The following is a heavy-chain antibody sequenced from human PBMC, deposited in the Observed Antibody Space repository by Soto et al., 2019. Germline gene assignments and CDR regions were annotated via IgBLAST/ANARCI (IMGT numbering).Heavy chain of an antibody. V-gene: IGHV4-34*01. D-gene: IGHD3-10*01. CDR3: ARRPSDVFITMVRGGRYYGMDV. Sequence: SETLSLTCVVYGGSFSGYYWSWIRQPPGKGLEWIGEINHSGSTNYNPSLKSRVTISVDTSKNQFSLKLSSVTAADTAVYYCARRPSDVFITMVRGGRYYGMDVWGQGTTVTVSS. CDR1: GGSFSGYY. CDR2: INHSGST. J-gene: IGHJ6*02.